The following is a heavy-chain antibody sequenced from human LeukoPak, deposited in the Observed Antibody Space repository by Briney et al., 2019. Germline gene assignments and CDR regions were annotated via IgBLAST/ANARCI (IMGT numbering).Heavy chain of an antibody. V-gene: IGHV3-11*01. Sequence: PGGSLRLSCAASGFTFSDYYMGWIRQAPGKGLESISYISDSGTTIYYADSVKGRFTVSRDNAENSLYLQMNSLRAEDTAVYYCARGPYSSSPSATFDYWGQGTLVTVSS. J-gene: IGHJ4*02. D-gene: IGHD6-6*01. CDR2: ISDSGTTI. CDR3: ARGPYSSSPSATFDY. CDR1: GFTFSDYY.